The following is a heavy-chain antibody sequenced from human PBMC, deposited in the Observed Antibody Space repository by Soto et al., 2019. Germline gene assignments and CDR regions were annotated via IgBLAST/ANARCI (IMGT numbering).Heavy chain of an antibody. D-gene: IGHD2-15*01. CDR2: IIPIFGTA. V-gene: IGHV1-69*06. Sequence: QVPLVQSGAEVKKPGSSVKVSCKASGGTFSSYAISWVRQAPGQGLEWMGGIIPIFGTANYAQKFQGRVTITADKSTSTAFMELSSLRSEDTAVYYCARGRGNCSGGSCYSAKYWYFDLWGRGTLVTVSS. CDR1: GGTFSSYA. CDR3: ARGRGNCSGGSCYSAKYWYFDL. J-gene: IGHJ2*01.